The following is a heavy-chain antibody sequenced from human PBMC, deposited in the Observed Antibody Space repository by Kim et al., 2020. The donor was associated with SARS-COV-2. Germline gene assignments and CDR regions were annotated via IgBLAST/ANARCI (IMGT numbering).Heavy chain of an antibody. V-gene: IGHV3-74*01. Sequence: GGSLRLSCAASGFTFSSYWMHWVRQAPGKGLVWVSRISTDVTNTRYADAVNGRFTISRDNANNTLYLQMNSLRVDDTAVYFCVRPLIGPFPLASDYWGQGTLVTVSA. J-gene: IGHJ4*02. CDR3: VRPLIGPFPLASDY. D-gene: IGHD2-8*01. CDR1: GFTFSSYW. CDR2: ISTDVTNT.